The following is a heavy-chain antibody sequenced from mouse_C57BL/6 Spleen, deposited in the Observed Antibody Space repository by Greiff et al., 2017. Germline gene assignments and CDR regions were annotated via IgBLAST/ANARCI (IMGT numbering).Heavy chain of an antibody. D-gene: IGHD4-1*01. CDR3: AKTNWDWYFDV. CDR1: GFSLTSYG. J-gene: IGHJ1*03. Sequence: VQLQQSGPGLVQPSQSLSITCTVSGFSLTSYGVHWVRQSPGKGLEWLGVIWRGGSTDYNAAFMSRLNITKDNSKSQVFFKMNSLQADDTAIYYWAKTNWDWYFDVWGTGTTVTVSS. V-gene: IGHV2-5*01. CDR2: IWRGGST.